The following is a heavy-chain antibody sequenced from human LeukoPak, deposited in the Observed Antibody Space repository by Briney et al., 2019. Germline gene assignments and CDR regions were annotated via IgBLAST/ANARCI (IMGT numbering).Heavy chain of an antibody. D-gene: IGHD3-16*01. CDR3: ARDRSSDYVWGGREPFDH. Sequence: GGSLRLSCAASGFAFSSYSMNWVRQAPGKGLEWVSSISSSSSYIYYADSVKGRFTISRDNAKNSLYLQMNSLRAEDTAVYYCARDRSSDYVWGGREPFDHWGQGTLVTVSS. J-gene: IGHJ5*02. CDR2: ISSSSSYI. CDR1: GFAFSSYS. V-gene: IGHV3-21*01.